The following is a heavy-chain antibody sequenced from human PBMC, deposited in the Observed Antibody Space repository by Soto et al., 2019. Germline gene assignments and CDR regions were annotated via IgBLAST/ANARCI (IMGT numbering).Heavy chain of an antibody. V-gene: IGHV4-34*01. CDR1: GESFSDQY. CDR3: ARDKITGLFDY. D-gene: IGHD2-8*02. J-gene: IGHJ4*02. CDR2: INHSGST. Sequence: SDTLSLTCAVYGESFSDQYWTLIRQPPGTGLEWIGDINHSGSTNYNPSLKSRVTISVDTSKNQFSLKLISVTAADTAVYYCARDKITGLFDYWGQGTLVTVS.